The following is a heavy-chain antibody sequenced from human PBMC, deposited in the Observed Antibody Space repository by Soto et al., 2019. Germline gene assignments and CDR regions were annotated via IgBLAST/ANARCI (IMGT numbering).Heavy chain of an antibody. CDR1: GFTFSSYG. Sequence: QPGGSLRLSCAASGFTFSSYGMHWVRQAPGKGLEWVAVIWYDGSNKYYADSVKGRFTISRDNSKNTLYLQMNSLRAEDTAVYYCARDLGDYDILTGYRGSEDFDYWGQGTLVTVSS. D-gene: IGHD3-9*01. V-gene: IGHV3-33*01. CDR3: ARDLGDYDILTGYRGSEDFDY. CDR2: IWYDGSNK. J-gene: IGHJ4*02.